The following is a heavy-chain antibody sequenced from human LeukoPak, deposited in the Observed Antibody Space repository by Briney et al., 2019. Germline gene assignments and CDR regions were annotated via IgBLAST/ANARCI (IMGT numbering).Heavy chain of an antibody. Sequence: GASVKVSCKAYGYTFSSYGISWIRQAPGQGLEWMGYISAYNDNTNYAQKFQGRVSLTTDTPTRTADMELRGLTSDDTAVYYCARDQSFGSGSYQDYWGQGTLVTVSS. CDR2: ISAYNDNT. CDR1: GYTFSSYG. J-gene: IGHJ4*02. D-gene: IGHD3-10*01. V-gene: IGHV1-18*01. CDR3: ARDQSFGSGSYQDY.